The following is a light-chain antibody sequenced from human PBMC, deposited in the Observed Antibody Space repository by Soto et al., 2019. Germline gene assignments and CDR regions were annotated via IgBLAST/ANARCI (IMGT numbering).Light chain of an antibody. V-gene: IGKV3-15*01. Sequence: EIVMTQSPATLSMSPGERATLSCRASQSVNNNLAWYQQKPGQAPRLLIHGVSTRATGIPARFSGSGSGTEFTLTINTLQSEDFAIYYCQQYNSWPPWTFGQGTKVDIK. J-gene: IGKJ1*01. CDR3: QQYNSWPPWT. CDR2: GVS. CDR1: QSVNNN.